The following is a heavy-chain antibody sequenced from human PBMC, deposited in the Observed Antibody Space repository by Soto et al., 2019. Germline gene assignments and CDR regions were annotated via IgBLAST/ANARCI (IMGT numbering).Heavy chain of an antibody. D-gene: IGHD2-2*01. J-gene: IGHJ4*02. CDR1: GFPLSTTGVG. CDR2: IYWDDDK. CDR3: ARESRRFFDC. Sequence: QITLKESGPTLVKPTQTLTLTCTFSGFPLSTTGVGVGWIRQPPGKALEWLAIIYWDDDKRYSPSLKSRLTITKDTSNNQVVLTMTNMDPVDTATYYCARESRRFFDCWGQGTLVTVSS. V-gene: IGHV2-5*02.